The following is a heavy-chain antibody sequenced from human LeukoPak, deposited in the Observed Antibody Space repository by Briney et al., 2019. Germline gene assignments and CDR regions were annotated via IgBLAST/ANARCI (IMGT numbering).Heavy chain of an antibody. J-gene: IGHJ4*02. D-gene: IGHD5-18*01. V-gene: IGHV1-18*01. Sequence: GASVKVSCKASGGTFSSYAISWVRQAPGQGLEWMGWISPYNGNTNYAQKLQGRVTMTTDTSTSTAYMELRSLRSDDTAVYYCARDFGLVGYSYGHTDYWGQGTLVTVSS. CDR2: ISPYNGNT. CDR1: GGTFSSYA. CDR3: ARDFGLVGYSYGHTDY.